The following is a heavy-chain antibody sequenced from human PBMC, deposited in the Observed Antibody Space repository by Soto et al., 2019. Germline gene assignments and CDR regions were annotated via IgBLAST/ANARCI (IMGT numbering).Heavy chain of an antibody. Sequence: GGSLRLSCVASGFLFRSYWMSWVRQAPGKGLEWVANIHQDGSEKYYVDSVKGRFTISRDNAKNSLDLQMSSLRVEDTAVYYCARVSLSSAARLGLWGQGTLVTVSS. CDR1: GFLFRSYW. V-gene: IGHV3-7*01. J-gene: IGHJ4*02. CDR2: IHQDGSEK. CDR3: ARVSLSSAARLGL. D-gene: IGHD6-6*01.